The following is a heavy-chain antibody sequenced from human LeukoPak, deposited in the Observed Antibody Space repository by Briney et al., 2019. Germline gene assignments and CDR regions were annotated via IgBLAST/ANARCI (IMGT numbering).Heavy chain of an antibody. V-gene: IGHV3-74*01. CDR2: INGDGSDT. CDR1: GFTFSSYW. Sequence: GGSLRLSCKASGFTFSSYWMHWVRQIPGKGLAWVSRINGDGSDTNSADSVKGRFTISRDNAKNTLYLQMNSLGAEDTAVYYCVRGLGSGYSYAYGVYWGQGTLVTVSS. CDR3: VRGLGSGYSYAYGVY. D-gene: IGHD5-18*01. J-gene: IGHJ4*02.